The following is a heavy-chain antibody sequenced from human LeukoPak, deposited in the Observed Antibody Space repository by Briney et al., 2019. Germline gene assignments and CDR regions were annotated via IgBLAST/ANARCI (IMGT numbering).Heavy chain of an antibody. CDR1: GYTFTSYA. CDR3: ARDGRTRRLGELSLPYYFDY. V-gene: IGHV1-3*03. Sequence: GASVKVSCKASGYTFTSYAMHWVRQAPGQRLEWMGWINAGNGNTKYSQEFQGRVTITRDTSASTAYMELSSLRSEDMAVYYCARDGRTRRLGELSLPYYFDYWGQGTLVTVSS. CDR2: INAGNGNT. J-gene: IGHJ4*02. D-gene: IGHD3-16*02.